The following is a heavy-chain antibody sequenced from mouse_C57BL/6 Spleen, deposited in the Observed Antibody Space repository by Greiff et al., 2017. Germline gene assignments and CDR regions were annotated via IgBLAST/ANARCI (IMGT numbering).Heavy chain of an antibody. CDR2: ISYSGST. Sequence: EVQLLESGPGLVKPSPSLSLSCSVTGYSFTGYYWNWVRQFPGQKLEYMGYISYSGSTYYNPSLTSRISITRDTSQIHYSLQLHSVATFDTATYYCARCTAVGAYYFDYRGKGPTLTAS. V-gene: IGHV3-8*01. D-gene: IGHD3-3*01. CDR3: ARCTAVGAYYFDY. J-gene: IGHJ2*01. CDR1: GYSFTGYY.